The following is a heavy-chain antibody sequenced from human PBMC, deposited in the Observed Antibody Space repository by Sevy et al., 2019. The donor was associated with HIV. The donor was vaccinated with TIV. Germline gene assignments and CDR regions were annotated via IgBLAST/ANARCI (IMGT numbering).Heavy chain of an antibody. CDR2: ISGSGGST. J-gene: IGHJ3*02. CDR1: GFTFSSYA. D-gene: IGHD3-22*01. V-gene: IGHV3-23*01. Sequence: GGSLRLSCAASGFTFSSYAMSWVRQAPGKGLEWVSAISGSGGSTYYADSVKGRFTISRDNSKNTLYLQMNSLRAEDTAVYYCAKDLLHHDSSGYSAFDIWCQGTMVTVSS. CDR3: AKDLLHHDSSGYSAFDI.